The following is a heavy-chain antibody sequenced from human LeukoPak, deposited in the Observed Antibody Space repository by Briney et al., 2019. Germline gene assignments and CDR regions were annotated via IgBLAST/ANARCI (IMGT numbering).Heavy chain of an antibody. V-gene: IGHV4-59*08. CDR1: GASISSYY. J-gene: IGHJ3*02. CDR3: ARLPGCSGADCFRAFDI. CDR2: IHHSGSA. Sequence: SETLSLTCTVSGASISSYYWSWIRQPPGKGLEWIGYIHHSGSANYNPSLRSRITMSVDTSKNHFSLSLTSVTAADTAVYYCARLPGCSGADCFRAFDIWGQRTMVTVSS. D-gene: IGHD2-21*02.